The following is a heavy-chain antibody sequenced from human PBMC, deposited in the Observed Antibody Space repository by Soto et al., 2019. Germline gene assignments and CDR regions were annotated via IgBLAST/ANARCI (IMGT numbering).Heavy chain of an antibody. J-gene: IGHJ5*01. CDR1: GDSVTSGNYY. V-gene: IGHV4-61*01. Sequence: PSETLSITCTGSGDSVTSGNYYWSWIRQPPGKGLEWIGHIYYSGRTNYIPSLKSRVTISLDTSNNQFSLKVTSVNAADPAVYYCAMIPVDTYMIYWFDPWGQGTLVTVSS. CDR3: AMIPVDTYMIYWFDP. D-gene: IGHD3-16*01. CDR2: IYYSGRT.